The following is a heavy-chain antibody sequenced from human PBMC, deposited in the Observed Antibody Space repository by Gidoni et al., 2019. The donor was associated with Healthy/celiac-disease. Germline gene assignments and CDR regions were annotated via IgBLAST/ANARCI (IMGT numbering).Heavy chain of an antibody. Sequence: VQLVESGGGLVKPGGSLRLSCAASGFTFSSYSMNWVRQAPGKGLEWVSSISSSSSYIYYADSVKGRFTISRDNAKNSLYLQMNSLRAEDTAVYYCASAIEPYYGDYGVGIWGQGTMVTVSS. CDR3: ASAIEPYYGDYGVGI. CDR2: ISSSSSYI. J-gene: IGHJ3*02. D-gene: IGHD4-17*01. V-gene: IGHV3-21*01. CDR1: GFTFSSYS.